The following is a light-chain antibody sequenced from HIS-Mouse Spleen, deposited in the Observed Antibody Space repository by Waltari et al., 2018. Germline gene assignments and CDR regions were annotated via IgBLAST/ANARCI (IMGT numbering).Light chain of an antibody. CDR3: QVWDSSSDHVV. V-gene: IGLV3-21*02. CDR2: DDS. Sequence: SYELTQPPSVSVSPGQTARITCPGDALPKTYAYWYQQKSGQAPVLVVYDDSDRPSGIPERFSGSNSGNTATLTISRVEAGDEADYYCQVWDSSSDHVVFGGGTKLTVL. J-gene: IGLJ2*01. CDR1: ALPKTY.